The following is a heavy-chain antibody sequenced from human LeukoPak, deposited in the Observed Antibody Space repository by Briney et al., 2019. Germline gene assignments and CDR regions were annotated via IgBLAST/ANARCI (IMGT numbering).Heavy chain of an antibody. CDR2: ISGSGGST. D-gene: IGHD4-17*01. CDR3: AEAHRAGYGDSYAYYYYMDV. CDR1: GFTFSSYA. J-gene: IGHJ6*03. V-gene: IGHV3-23*01. Sequence: GGSLRLSCAASGFTFSSYAMSWVRQAPGKGLEWVSAISGSGGSTYYADSVKGRFTISRDNSKNTLYLQMNSLRAEDTAVYYCAEAHRAGYGDSYAYYYYMDVWGKGTTVTVSS.